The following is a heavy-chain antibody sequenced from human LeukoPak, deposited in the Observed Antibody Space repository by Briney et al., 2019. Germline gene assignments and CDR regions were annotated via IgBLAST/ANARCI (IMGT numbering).Heavy chain of an antibody. D-gene: IGHD4-17*01. V-gene: IGHV1-46*01. CDR3: ARDLDYGDYLPDY. Sequence: GASVKVSCKASGYTLTGYYIHWVRQAPGQGLEWMGIINPSGGRTPSGGSTSYAQKFQGRVTMTRDTSTSTVYMELSSLRSEDTAVYYCARDLDYGDYLPDYWGQGTLVTVSS. J-gene: IGHJ4*02. CDR1: GYTLTGYY. CDR2: INPSGGRTPSGGST.